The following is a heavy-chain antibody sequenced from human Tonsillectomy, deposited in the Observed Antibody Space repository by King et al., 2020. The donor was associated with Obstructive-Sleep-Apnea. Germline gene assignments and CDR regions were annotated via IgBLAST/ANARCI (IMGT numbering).Heavy chain of an antibody. Sequence: VQLVESGGGVVQPGRSLRLSCAASGFTFSSYAMHWVRQAPGKGLEWVAVISYDGSNKYYADSVKGRFTISRDNSKNTLYLQMNSLRAEDTAVYYCARDRSNSYGRGYFDYWGQGTLVTVSS. CDR2: ISYDGSNK. CDR1: GFTFSSYA. D-gene: IGHD5-18*01. J-gene: IGHJ4*02. V-gene: IGHV3-30*04. CDR3: ARDRSNSYGRGYFDY.